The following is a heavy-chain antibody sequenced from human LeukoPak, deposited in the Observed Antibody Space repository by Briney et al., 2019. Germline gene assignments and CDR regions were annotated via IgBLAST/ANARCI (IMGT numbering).Heavy chain of an antibody. CDR3: VRGPYGSGSYT. V-gene: IGHV3-33*01. CDR2: IWYDGSNK. D-gene: IGHD3-10*01. CDR1: GFTFSSYG. J-gene: IGHJ5*02. Sequence: PGGSLRLSCAASGFTFSSYGMHWVRQAPGKGLEWVAAIWYDGSNKYYADSVKGRFTISRDNSKNTLYLQVNSLRAEDTAVYYCVRGPYGSGSYTWDQGTLVTVSS.